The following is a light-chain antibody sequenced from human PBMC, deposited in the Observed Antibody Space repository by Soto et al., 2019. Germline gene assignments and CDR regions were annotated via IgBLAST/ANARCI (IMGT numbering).Light chain of an antibody. CDR3: QQGHGYPFT. V-gene: IGKV3-15*01. CDR2: DAS. Sequence: ETMMTQSPDTLSVSLGERATLSCRASQSLRSSLAWYQQKPGQAPRLLIYDASTRATGIPARFSGSGSGTDFTLTISSLEPGDSGTYFCQQGHGYPFTFGPGTKVD. CDR1: QSLRSS. J-gene: IGKJ3*01.